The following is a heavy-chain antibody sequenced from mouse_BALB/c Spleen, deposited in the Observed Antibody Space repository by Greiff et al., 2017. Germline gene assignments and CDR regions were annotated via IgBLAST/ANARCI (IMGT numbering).Heavy chain of an antibody. CDR3: ARGHYDYEGFAY. CDR1: GFTFSSYA. Sequence: DVKLVESGGGLVKPGGSLKLSCAASGFTFSSYAMSWVRQTPEKRLEWVASISSGGSTYYPDSVKGRFTISRDNARNILYLQMSSLRSEDTAMYYCARGHYDYEGFAYWGQGTLVTVSA. D-gene: IGHD2-4*01. J-gene: IGHJ3*01. V-gene: IGHV5-6-5*01. CDR2: ISSGGST.